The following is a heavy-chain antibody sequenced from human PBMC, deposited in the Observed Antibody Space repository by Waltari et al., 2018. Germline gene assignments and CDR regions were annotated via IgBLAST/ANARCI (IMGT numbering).Heavy chain of an antibody. D-gene: IGHD6-13*01. CDR3: ARGAAAHRGGAFDI. Sequence: GGSISSSIYYWGWIRQPPGKGLEWIGSIYYSGSTYYNPSLKSRVTISVDTSKNQFSLKRSSVTAADTAVYYCARGAAAHRGGAFDIWGQGTMVTVSS. CDR2: IYYSGST. V-gene: IGHV4-39*07. J-gene: IGHJ3*02. CDR1: GGSISSSIYY.